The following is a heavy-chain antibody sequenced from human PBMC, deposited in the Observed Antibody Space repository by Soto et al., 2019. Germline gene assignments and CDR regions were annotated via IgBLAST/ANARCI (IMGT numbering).Heavy chain of an antibody. Sequence: SETLSLTCTVYGGSISSSYWSWIRQPPGKGLEWIGYIYYSGSTNYNPSLKSRVTISVDTSKNQFSLKLSSVTAADTAVYYCARRAGAYYYYGMDVWGQGTTVTVS. CDR3: ARRAGAYYYYGMDV. D-gene: IGHD6-19*01. V-gene: IGHV4-59*08. CDR1: GGSISSSY. J-gene: IGHJ6*02. CDR2: IYYSGST.